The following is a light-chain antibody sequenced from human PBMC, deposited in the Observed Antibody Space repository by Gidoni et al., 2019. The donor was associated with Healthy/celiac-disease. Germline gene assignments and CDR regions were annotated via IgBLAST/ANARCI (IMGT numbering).Light chain of an antibody. J-gene: IGKJ2*01. CDR2: KAS. Sequence: TCRASQSISSWLAWYQQKPGKAPKLLIYKASSLESGLPSRFSGSGSGTEFTLTISSLQPDDFATYYCQQYNSYSPYTFXQXTKLEIK. CDR1: QSISSW. V-gene: IGKV1-5*03. CDR3: QQYNSYSPYT.